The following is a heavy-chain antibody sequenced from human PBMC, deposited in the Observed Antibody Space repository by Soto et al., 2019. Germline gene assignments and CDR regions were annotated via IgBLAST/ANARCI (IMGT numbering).Heavy chain of an antibody. CDR3: ARDRAVLTAYAMGYHGMDV. CDR1: GGSISSGDYY. V-gene: IGHV4-30-4*01. Sequence: PSETLSLTCTVSGGSISSGDYYWSWIRQPPGKGLEWIGYIYYSGSTYYNPSLKSRVTISVDTSKNQFSLKLSSVTAADTAVYYCARDRAVLTAYAMGYHGMDVWGQGTTVTVS. D-gene: IGHD2-8*01. J-gene: IGHJ6*02. CDR2: IYYSGST.